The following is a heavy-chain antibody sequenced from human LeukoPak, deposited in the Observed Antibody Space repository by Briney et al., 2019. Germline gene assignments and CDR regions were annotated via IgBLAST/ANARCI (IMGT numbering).Heavy chain of an antibody. Sequence: SETLSLTCTVSGGSISSYYWSWIRQPAGKGLEWIGRIYTSGSTNYNPSLKSRVTMSVDTSKNQFSLKLSSVTAADTAVYYCARGRGIVPAASSGGYFDYWGQGTLVTVSS. CDR1: GGSISSYY. V-gene: IGHV4-4*07. CDR2: IYTSGST. J-gene: IGHJ4*02. CDR3: ARGRGIVPAASSGGYFDY. D-gene: IGHD2-2*01.